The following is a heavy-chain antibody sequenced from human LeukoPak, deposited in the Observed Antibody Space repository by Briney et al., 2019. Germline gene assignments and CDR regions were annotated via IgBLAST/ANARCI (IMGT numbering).Heavy chain of an antibody. D-gene: IGHD3-3*01. CDR2: INAGNGNT. Sequence: ASVKVSCKASGYTFTSYAMHWVRQAPGQRLEWMGWINAGNGNTKYSQKFQGRVTITRDTSASTAYMELSSLRSEDTAVYYCARVQDFRETLLEWVAFDIWGQGTMVTVSS. J-gene: IGHJ3*02. CDR1: GYTFTSYA. V-gene: IGHV1-3*01. CDR3: ARVQDFRETLLEWVAFDI.